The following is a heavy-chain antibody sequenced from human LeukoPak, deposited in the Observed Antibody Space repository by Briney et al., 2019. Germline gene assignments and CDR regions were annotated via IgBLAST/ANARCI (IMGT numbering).Heavy chain of an antibody. CDR1: GFTFSSYW. CDR2: INSDGSST. CDR3: ARTSSSWYDYYYYGMDV. D-gene: IGHD6-13*01. Sequence: GGSLRLSCAASGFTFSSYWMHWVRQAPGKGLVWVSRINSDGSSTSYADSVKGRFTISRDNAKNSLYLQMNSLRAEDTAVYYCARTSSSWYDYYYYGMDVWGQGTTVTVSS. J-gene: IGHJ6*02. V-gene: IGHV3-74*01.